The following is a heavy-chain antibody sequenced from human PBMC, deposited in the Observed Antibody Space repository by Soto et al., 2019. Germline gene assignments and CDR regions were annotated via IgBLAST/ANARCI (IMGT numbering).Heavy chain of an antibody. CDR3: ARNPRIAGGSSWYNYYYGMDV. CDR1: GGSFSGYY. Sequence: PSETLSLTCAVYGGSFSGYYWSWIRQPPGKGLEWIGEINHSGSTNYNPSLKSRVTISVDTSKNQFSLKLSSVTAADTAVYYCARNPRIAGGSSWYNYYYGMDVWGQGTTVTVSS. CDR2: INHSGST. V-gene: IGHV4-34*01. J-gene: IGHJ6*02. D-gene: IGHD6-13*01.